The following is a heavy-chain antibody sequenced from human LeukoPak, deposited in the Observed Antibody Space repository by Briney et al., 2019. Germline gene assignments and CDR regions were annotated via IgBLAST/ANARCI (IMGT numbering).Heavy chain of an antibody. D-gene: IGHD1-26*01. CDR2: ISAYNGNT. CDR3: ARVSAGSYYDRMDV. V-gene: IGHV1-18*01. J-gene: IGHJ6*04. CDR1: GYTFTSYG. Sequence: ASVKVSCKASGYTFTSYGISWVRQAPGQGLEWMGWISAYNGNTNYAQKLQGRVTMTTDTSTSTAYMELRSLGSDDTAVYYCARVSAGSYYDRMDVWGKGTTVTVSS.